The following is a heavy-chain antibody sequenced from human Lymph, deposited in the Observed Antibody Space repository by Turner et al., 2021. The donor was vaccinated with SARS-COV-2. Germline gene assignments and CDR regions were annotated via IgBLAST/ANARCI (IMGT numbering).Heavy chain of an antibody. Sequence: QVQLVESGGGVVQPGRSLRRSGAAPGFTFSSYAMHWVRQAPGKGLEWVAFISYDGSDKYYADSVKGRFTFSRDNSKNTLYLQMNSLRAEDTAVYYCARDRDSSGWVDYWGQGTLVTVSS. CDR1: GFTFSSYA. CDR3: ARDRDSSGWVDY. J-gene: IGHJ4*02. CDR2: ISYDGSDK. D-gene: IGHD3-22*01. V-gene: IGHV3-30*04.